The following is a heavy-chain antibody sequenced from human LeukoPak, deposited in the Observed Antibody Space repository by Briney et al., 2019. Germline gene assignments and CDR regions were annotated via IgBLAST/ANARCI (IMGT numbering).Heavy chain of an antibody. CDR3: ARDAYGMDV. CDR1: GGSISSYY. J-gene: IGHJ6*02. CDR2: IYYSGST. V-gene: IGHV4-59*01. Sequence: SETLSLTCTVSGGSISSYYWSWIRQPPGKGLEWIGYIYYSGSTNYNPSLKSRVTISVDTSKNRFSLKLSSVTAADTAVYYCARDAYGMDVWGQGTTVTVSS.